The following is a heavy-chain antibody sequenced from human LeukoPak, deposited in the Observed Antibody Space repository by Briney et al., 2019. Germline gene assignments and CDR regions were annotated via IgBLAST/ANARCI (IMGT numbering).Heavy chain of an antibody. CDR2: ILANSRAI. J-gene: IGHJ6*02. CDR1: GFPFNKYA. CDR3: AREGIAAAGNPIYYYYYGMDV. V-gene: IGHV3-9*01. D-gene: IGHD6-13*01. Sequence: GGSLRLSCVTSGFPFNKYAFHWVRQAPGKGLEWVSGILANSRAIGYGDSVKGRFTISRDDATNSLYLQVNNLRVEDTALYYCAREGIAAAGNPIYYYYYGMDVWGQGTTVTVSS.